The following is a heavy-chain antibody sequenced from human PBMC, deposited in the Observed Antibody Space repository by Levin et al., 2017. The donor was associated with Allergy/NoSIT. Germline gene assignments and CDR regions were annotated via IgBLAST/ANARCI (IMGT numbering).Heavy chain of an antibody. V-gene: IGHV4-34*01. CDR3: ARGFPGSGSSPIDY. J-gene: IGHJ4*02. Sequence: PSETLSLTCAVYGGSFSGYYWSWIRQPPGKGLEWIGEINHSGSTNYNPSLKSRVTISVDTSKNQFSLKLSSVTAADTAVYYCARGFPGSGSSPIDYWGQGTLVTVSS. CDR1: GGSFSGYY. CDR2: INHSGST. D-gene: IGHD3-10*01.